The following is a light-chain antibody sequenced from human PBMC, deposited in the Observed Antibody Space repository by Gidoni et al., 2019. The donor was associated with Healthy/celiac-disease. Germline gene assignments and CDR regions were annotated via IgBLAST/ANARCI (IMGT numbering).Light chain of an antibody. CDR1: QSISSY. CDR2: AAS. J-gene: IGKJ4*01. V-gene: IGKV1-39*01. Sequence: DIQIPQSPSSLSASVGDRVTITCRASQSISSYLNSYQQKPGKAPKLLIYAASSLQSGVPSRFSGSGSGTDYTLTISSLQPADVATDYCQQRYSTLPLTFXGXTKVEIK. CDR3: QQRYSTLPLT.